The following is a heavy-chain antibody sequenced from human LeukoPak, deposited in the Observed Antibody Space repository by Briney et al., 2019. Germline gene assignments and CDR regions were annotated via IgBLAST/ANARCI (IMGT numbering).Heavy chain of an antibody. V-gene: IGHV5-51*01. D-gene: IGHD4-17*01. CDR3: ACNNYGDLRI. J-gene: IGHJ4*01. CDR1: GYSFSSYW. Sequence: GESLKISCKGSGYSFSSYWIGWVRQMPGKGLEWMGIIYPGDSDTRYSPSFQGQATISADKSISTAYLQWSSLKASDAAMYLCACNNYGDLRIWGQGILVTVSS. CDR2: IYPGDSDT.